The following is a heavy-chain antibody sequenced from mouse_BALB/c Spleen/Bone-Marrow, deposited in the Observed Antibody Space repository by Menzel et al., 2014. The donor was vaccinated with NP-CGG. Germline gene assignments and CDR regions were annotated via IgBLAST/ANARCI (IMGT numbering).Heavy chain of an antibody. V-gene: IGHV1-69*02. Sequence: VQGVESGAELVRPGASLKLSCRASGYTFTSYWINWVKQRPGQGLEWLGNIYPSDSYINYNQRFKDKATLTVDKSSSTAYMQLSSPTSEDSAVYYCTRYGNSHYYAIDYWGQGTSVTVSS. CDR2: IYPSDSYI. CDR3: TRYGNSHYYAIDY. D-gene: IGHD1-1*01. J-gene: IGHJ4*01. CDR1: GYTFTSYW.